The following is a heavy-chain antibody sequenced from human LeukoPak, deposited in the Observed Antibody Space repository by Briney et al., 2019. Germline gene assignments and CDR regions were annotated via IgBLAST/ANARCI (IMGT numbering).Heavy chain of an antibody. J-gene: IGHJ4*02. CDR3: ARDIGYYDFDY. D-gene: IGHD3-3*01. V-gene: IGHV7-4-1*02. Sequence: ASVKVSCKTSGYLFTLYYINWVRQAPGQGLEWMGWINTNTGNPTYAQGFTGRFVFSLDTSVSTAYLQISSLKAEDTAVYYCARDIGYYDFDYWGQGTLVTVSS. CDR2: INTNTGNP. CDR1: GYLFTLYY.